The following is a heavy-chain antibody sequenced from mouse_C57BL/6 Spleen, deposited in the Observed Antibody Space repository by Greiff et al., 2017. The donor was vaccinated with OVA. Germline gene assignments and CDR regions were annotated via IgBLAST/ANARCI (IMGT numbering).Heavy chain of an antibody. J-gene: IGHJ2*01. CDR3: ARWRGYDYDENFDY. Sequence: VQLQQSGAELARPGASVKMSCKASGYTFTSYTMHWVKQRPGQGLEWIGYINPSSGYTKYNQKFKDKATLTADKSSSTAYMQLSSLTSEDSAVYYCARWRGYDYDENFDYWGQGTTLTVSS. D-gene: IGHD2-4*01. V-gene: IGHV1-4*01. CDR2: INPSSGYT. CDR1: GYTFTSYT.